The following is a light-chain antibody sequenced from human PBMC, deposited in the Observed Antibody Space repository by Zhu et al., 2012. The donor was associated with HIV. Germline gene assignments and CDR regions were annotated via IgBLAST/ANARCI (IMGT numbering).Light chain of an antibody. CDR1: QSISSW. Sequence: DIQMTQSPSTLSASVGDRITITCRASQSISSWLAWYQQKPGSAPKLLIYKASTLESGVPSRFSASESGTEFTLTISSLQPDDFATYYCQRYNSYVYRFGQGTKLEIK. V-gene: IGKV1-5*03. CDR3: QRYNSYVYR. CDR2: KAS. J-gene: IGKJ2*03.